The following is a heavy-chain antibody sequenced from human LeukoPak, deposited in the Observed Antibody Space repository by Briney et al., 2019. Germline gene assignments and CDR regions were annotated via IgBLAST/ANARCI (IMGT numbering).Heavy chain of an antibody. CDR2: IGTAGDT. V-gene: IGHV3-13*01. CDR1: GFTFSNYD. D-gene: IGHD1-1*01. J-gene: IGHJ5*02. CDR3: ARGRKAGTANNWFDP. Sequence: GGSLRLSCAASGFTFSNYDMHWVRHATGKGLERVSAIGTAGDTYYPGSVKGRFTISRENAKNSLYLQMNSLRAGDTAVYYCARGRKAGTANNWFDPWGQGTLVTVSS.